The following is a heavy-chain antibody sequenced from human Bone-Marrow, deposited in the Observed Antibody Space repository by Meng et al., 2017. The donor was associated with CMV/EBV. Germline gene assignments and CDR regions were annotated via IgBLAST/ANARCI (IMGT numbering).Heavy chain of an antibody. CDR1: GGSFSGYY. CDR3: ARGWYYYGMAV. J-gene: IGHJ6*01. Sequence: GSLRLSCAVYGGSFSGYYWSWIRQPPGKGLEWIGEINHSGSTNYNPSLKSRVTISVDTSKNQFSLKLSSVTAADTAVYYCARGWYYYGMAVWGQGPTVTGSS. CDR2: INHSGST. V-gene: IGHV4-34*01.